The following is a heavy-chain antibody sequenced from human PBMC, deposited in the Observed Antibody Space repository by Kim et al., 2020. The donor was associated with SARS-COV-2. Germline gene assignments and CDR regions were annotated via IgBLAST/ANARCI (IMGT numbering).Heavy chain of an antibody. V-gene: IGHV3-23*01. Sequence: GGSLRLSCAASGFTFSSYAMSWVRQAPGKGLEWVSAISGSGGSTYYADSVKGRFTISRDNSKNTLYLQMNSLRAEDTAVYYCAKLVGQWLVPEYFQHWGQGTLVTVSS. CDR3: AKLVGQWLVPEYFQH. D-gene: IGHD6-19*01. CDR1: GFTFSSYA. CDR2: ISGSGGST. J-gene: IGHJ1*01.